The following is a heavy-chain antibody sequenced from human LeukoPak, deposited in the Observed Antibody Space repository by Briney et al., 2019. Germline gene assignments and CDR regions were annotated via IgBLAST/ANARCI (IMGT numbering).Heavy chain of an antibody. D-gene: IGHD4-17*01. J-gene: IGHJ3*02. CDR3: ARTRAAVTTKAGAFDI. V-gene: IGHV1-3*01. CDR1: GYTFTGYY. Sequence: GASVKVSCKASGYTFTGYYMHWVRQAPGQRLEWMGWINAGNGNTKYSQKFQGRVTITRDTSASTAYMELSSLRSEDTAVYYCARTRAAVTTKAGAFDIWGQGTMVTVSS. CDR2: INAGNGNT.